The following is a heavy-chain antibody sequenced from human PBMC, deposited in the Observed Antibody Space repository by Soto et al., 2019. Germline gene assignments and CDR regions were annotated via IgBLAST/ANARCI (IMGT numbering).Heavy chain of an antibody. Sequence: QVQLVESGGGVVQPGRSLRLSCAASGFTFSSYGMHWVRQAPGKGLEWVAVISYDGSNKYYADSVKGRFTISRDNSKNTLYLQMNSLRAEDTAVYYCAKGTPRIVGATTLNTYYYGMDVWGQGTTVTVSS. V-gene: IGHV3-30*18. CDR3: AKGTPRIVGATTLNTYYYGMDV. D-gene: IGHD1-26*01. CDR2: ISYDGSNK. CDR1: GFTFSSYG. J-gene: IGHJ6*02.